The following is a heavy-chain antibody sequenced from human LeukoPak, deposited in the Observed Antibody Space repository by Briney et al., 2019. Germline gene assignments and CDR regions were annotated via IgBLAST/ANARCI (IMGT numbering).Heavy chain of an antibody. V-gene: IGHV3-11*01. J-gene: IGHJ4*02. D-gene: IGHD4-11*01. CDR2: ISSSGSTI. CDR1: GFTFSDYY. CDR3: TSSESYSNFNFDY. Sequence: TGGSLRLSCAASGFTFSDYYMSWIRQAPGKGLEWVSYISSSGSTIYYADSVKGRFTISRDNAKNSLYLQMNSLRAEDTAVYYCTSSESYSNFNFDYWGQGTLVTVSS.